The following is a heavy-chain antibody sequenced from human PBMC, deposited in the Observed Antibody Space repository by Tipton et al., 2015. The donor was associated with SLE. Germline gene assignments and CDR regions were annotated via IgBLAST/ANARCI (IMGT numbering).Heavy chain of an antibody. CDR1: GASIRSSY. Sequence: TLSLTCTDSGASIRSSYWSWIRQPPGKGLERVGHIYNSGCTNYNPSLKSRVTMSLDTSKNQFSLKLSSVTAADTAVYYCARDSLSGDNWFDPWGQGTLVTVSS. CDR2: IYNSGCT. CDR3: ARDSLSGDNWFDP. D-gene: IGHD1-1*01. V-gene: IGHV4-59*01. J-gene: IGHJ5*02.